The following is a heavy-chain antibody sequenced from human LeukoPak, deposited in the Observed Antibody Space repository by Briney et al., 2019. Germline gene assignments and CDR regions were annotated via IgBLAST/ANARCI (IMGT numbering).Heavy chain of an antibody. J-gene: IGHJ3*02. V-gene: IGHV3-7*01. Sequence: GGSLRLSCAASGFTFSDYYMSWIRQAPGKGLEWVASIKEDGGEIHYVDSVKGRFTISRDNAKNSLYLQMNSLRAEDTAVYYCETYSAFDIWGHGTMVTVSS. D-gene: IGHD2-21*01. CDR2: IKEDGGEI. CDR3: ETYSAFDI. CDR1: GFTFSDYY.